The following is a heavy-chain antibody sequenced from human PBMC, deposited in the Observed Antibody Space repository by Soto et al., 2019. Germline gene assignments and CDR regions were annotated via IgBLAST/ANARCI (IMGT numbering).Heavy chain of an antibody. J-gene: IGHJ4*02. CDR3: ARDATDYYDSSGYLDY. CDR2: ISGHNGNT. Sequence: ASVKVSCKTSGYTFRNYGISWVRQAPGQGLEWMGWISGHNGNTNYAQRLQGRVTMTTDTSTSTAYMELRSLRSDDTAVYYCARDATDYYDSSGYLDYWGQGTLVTVSS. D-gene: IGHD3-22*01. CDR1: GYTFRNYG. V-gene: IGHV1-18*01.